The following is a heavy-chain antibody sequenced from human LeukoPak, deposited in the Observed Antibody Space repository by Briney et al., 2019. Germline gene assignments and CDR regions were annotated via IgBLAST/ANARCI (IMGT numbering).Heavy chain of an antibody. Sequence: SVKVSCKASGGTFSSYAISWVRQAPGQGLEWMGGIIPIFGTANYAQKFQGRVTITADESTSTAYMELSSLRSEDAAVYYCATMDIVVVPAAHTSVGDWGQGTLVTVSS. CDR2: IIPIFGTA. D-gene: IGHD2-2*03. CDR3: ATMDIVVVPAAHTSVGD. J-gene: IGHJ4*02. CDR1: GGTFSSYA. V-gene: IGHV1-69*13.